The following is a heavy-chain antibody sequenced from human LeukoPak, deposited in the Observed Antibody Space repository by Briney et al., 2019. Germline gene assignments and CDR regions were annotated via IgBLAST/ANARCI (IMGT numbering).Heavy chain of an antibody. J-gene: IGHJ5*02. CDR1: GFTFRTYS. V-gene: IGHV3-21*01. Sequence: GEALRLSCAASGFTFRTYSMNWVRQAPGKGLEWVASISSSSSYKYYADSVKARFTISRDNAKSSLNLQMNSLRAEDTAVYYCARDLSESVSRHWFDPWGQGTLVTVS. D-gene: IGHD5/OR15-5a*01. CDR2: ISSSSSYK. CDR3: ARDLSESVSRHWFDP.